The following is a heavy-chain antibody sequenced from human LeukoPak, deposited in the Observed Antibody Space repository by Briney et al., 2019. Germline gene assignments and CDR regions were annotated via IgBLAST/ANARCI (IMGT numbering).Heavy chain of an antibody. J-gene: IGHJ4*02. CDR2: ISSSSSYI. Sequence: PGGSLRLSCAASGFTFSSYSMNWVPQAPGKGLEWVSSISSSSSYIYYADSVKGRFTISRDNAKNSLYLQMTSLRAEDTAVYYCARDNWNSPLFDYWGQGTLVTVSS. CDR3: ARDNWNSPLFDY. CDR1: GFTFSSYS. V-gene: IGHV3-21*01. D-gene: IGHD1-7*01.